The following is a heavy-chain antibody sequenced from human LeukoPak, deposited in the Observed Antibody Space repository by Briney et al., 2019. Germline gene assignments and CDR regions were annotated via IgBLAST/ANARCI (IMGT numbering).Heavy chain of an antibody. D-gene: IGHD5-24*01. CDR2: IYYSGST. V-gene: IGHV4-59*01. Sequence: SASLSLTSTVAGGSISSYFGSWIRQSPGKGLEWIGYIYYSGSTSYNPSLMSRFTISVDTSRNHFSLRLTSLTAADTAVYYCARRGWLKSGDYFDYWGQGTLVTVSS. J-gene: IGHJ4*02. CDR1: GGSISSYF. CDR3: ARRGWLKSGDYFDY.